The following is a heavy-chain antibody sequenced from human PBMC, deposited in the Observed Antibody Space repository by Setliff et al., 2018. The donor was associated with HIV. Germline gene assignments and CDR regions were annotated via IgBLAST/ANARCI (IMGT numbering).Heavy chain of an antibody. CDR1: GFSVNNNY. CDR2: IYSDGRT. V-gene: IGHV3-53*01. D-gene: IGHD3-16*01. Sequence: GGSLRLSCTASGFSVNNNYMTWVRQAPGKGLEWVSFIYSDGRTYYAESVKGRFTISRDDSKNTLYLQMHSLRVEDTAAYYCAKGVKWLDPWGQGIQVTVSS. CDR3: AKGVKWLDP. J-gene: IGHJ5*02.